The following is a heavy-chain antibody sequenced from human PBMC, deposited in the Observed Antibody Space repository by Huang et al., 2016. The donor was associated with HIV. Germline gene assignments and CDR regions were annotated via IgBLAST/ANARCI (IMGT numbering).Heavy chain of an antibody. J-gene: IGHJ6*03. CDR2: VSNDGNEK. Sequence: QGQLVESGGGVVQPGRSLRLSCAASGLSFTSYEMQWVRQVPGKVLDWVSFVSNDGNEKYYADSVKGRFTISRDNFKNTLYLQMNSLRTGDTAVYFCLPAGHVSHYYYMDVWGKGTTVIVSS. CDR3: LPAGHVSHYYYMDV. CDR1: GLSFTSYE. V-gene: IGHV3-30*03.